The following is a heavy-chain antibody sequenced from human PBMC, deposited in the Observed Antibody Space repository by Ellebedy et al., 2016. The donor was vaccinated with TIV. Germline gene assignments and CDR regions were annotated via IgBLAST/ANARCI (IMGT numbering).Heavy chain of an antibody. CDR3: ARDLSGRFDP. CDR1: GFTFSTYG. V-gene: IGHV3-30*03. J-gene: IGHJ5*02. Sequence: GGSLRLXXAASGFTFSTYGIHWARQAPGKGLEWVAIIPSDGGTIYYADSVKGRFTISRDNSKNTLYLQMNSLRAEDTAVYYCARDLSGRFDPWGQGTLVTVSS. D-gene: IGHD6-25*01. CDR2: IPSDGGTI.